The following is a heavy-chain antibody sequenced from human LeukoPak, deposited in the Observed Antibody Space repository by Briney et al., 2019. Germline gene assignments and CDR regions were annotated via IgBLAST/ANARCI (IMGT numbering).Heavy chain of an antibody. J-gene: IGHJ4*02. Sequence: GGSLRLSCAASGFTFSSYAMSWVRQAPGKGLEWVSAISGSGGSTYYADSVKGRFTISRDNSKNTLYLQMNSLRAEDTAVYYCAKGTGSGWYAFSGVDYWGQGTLVTVSP. CDR1: GFTFSSYA. CDR2: ISGSGGST. D-gene: IGHD6-19*01. V-gene: IGHV3-23*01. CDR3: AKGTGSGWYAFSGVDY.